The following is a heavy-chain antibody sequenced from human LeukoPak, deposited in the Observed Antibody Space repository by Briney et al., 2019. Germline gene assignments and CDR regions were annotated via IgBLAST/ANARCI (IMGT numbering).Heavy chain of an antibody. CDR2: INPNSGAT. Sequence: GASVKVSCKASGYTSTDYYMHCIRQAPGQGLEWMGWINPNSGATTYAQKFQGRVTMARDTSISTVYMELSRLRSDDTAVYYCARASQAYGSGSYYWFDPWGQGTLVTVSS. V-gene: IGHV1-2*02. CDR1: GYTSTDYY. D-gene: IGHD3-10*01. CDR3: ARASQAYGSGSYYWFDP. J-gene: IGHJ5*02.